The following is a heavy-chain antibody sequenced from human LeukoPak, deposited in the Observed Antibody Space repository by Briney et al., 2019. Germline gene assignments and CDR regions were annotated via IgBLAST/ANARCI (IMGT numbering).Heavy chain of an antibody. CDR1: GFTFSNYA. CDR2: ISGSGDTT. J-gene: IGHJ1*01. Sequence: GGSLRLSCVASGFTFSNYAMSWVRQAPGKGLEWVSVISGSGDTTYSADSVKGRFTISRDNSKNTLYYQLDSLTAEDTAVYYCAKDRASATYEYFQYWGQGTQVTVSS. CDR3: AKDRASATYEYFQY. V-gene: IGHV3-23*01. D-gene: IGHD3-10*01.